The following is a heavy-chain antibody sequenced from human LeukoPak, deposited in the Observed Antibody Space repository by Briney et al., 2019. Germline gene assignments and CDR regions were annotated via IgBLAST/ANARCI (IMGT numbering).Heavy chain of an antibody. CDR3: ARVICSGGSCYSDAFDI. V-gene: IGHV1-2*02. J-gene: IGHJ3*02. CDR1: GYTFTGYY. Sequence: GASVKVSCKASGYTFTGYYMHWVRQAPGQGLEWMGWINPNSGGTNYAQKFQGRVTMTRDTSISTAYMELSRLRSDDTAVYYCARVICSGGSCYSDAFDIWGQGTMVTVSS. D-gene: IGHD2-15*01. CDR2: INPNSGGT.